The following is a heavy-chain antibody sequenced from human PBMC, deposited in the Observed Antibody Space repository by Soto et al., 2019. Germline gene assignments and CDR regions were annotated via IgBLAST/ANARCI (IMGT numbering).Heavy chain of an antibody. D-gene: IGHD5-18*01. CDR3: ARDRVDTAMVSLYYGMDV. J-gene: IGHJ6*02. CDR1: GYTFTSYG. CDR2: ISAYNGNT. V-gene: IGHV1-18*01. Sequence: ASVKVSCKASGYTFTSYGISWVRQAPGQGLEWMGWISAYNGNTNYAQKLQGRVTMTTDTSTNTAYMEVRSLRSDDTAVYYCARDRVDTAMVSLYYGMDVWDQGIPITVSS.